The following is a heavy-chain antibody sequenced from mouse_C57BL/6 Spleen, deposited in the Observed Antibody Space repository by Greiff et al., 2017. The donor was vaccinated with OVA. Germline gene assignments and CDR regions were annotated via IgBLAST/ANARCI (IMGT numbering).Heavy chain of an antibody. CDR1: GYTFTSYT. V-gene: IGHV1-4*01. CDR3: ARGIYYDYWYFDV. Sequence: VQGVESGAELARPGASVKMSCKASGYTFTSYTMHWVKQRPGQGLEWIGYINPSSGYTKYNQKFKDKATLTADKSSSTAYMQLSSLTSEDSAVYYCARGIYYDYWYFDVWGTGTTVTVSS. CDR2: INPSSGYT. J-gene: IGHJ1*03. D-gene: IGHD2-4*01.